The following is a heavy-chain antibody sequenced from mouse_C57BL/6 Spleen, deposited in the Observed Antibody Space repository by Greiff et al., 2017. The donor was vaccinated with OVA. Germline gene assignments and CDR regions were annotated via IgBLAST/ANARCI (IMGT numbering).Heavy chain of an antibody. CDR3: VRQLLYYYAMDY. D-gene: IGHD3-2*01. V-gene: IGHV1-61*01. J-gene: IGHJ4*01. CDR1: GYTFTSYW. CDR2: IYPSDSET. Sequence: VQLQQPGAELVRPGSSVKLSCKASGYTFTSYWMDWVKQRPGQGLEWIGNIYPSDSETHYNQKFKDKATLTVDKSSSTAYMQLSSLTSEDSAVYYCVRQLLYYYAMDYWGQGTSVTVSS.